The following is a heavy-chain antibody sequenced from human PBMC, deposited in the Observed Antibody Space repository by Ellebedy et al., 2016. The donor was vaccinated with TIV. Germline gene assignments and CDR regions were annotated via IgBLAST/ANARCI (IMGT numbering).Heavy chain of an antibody. CDR3: VKGAYPVPTVMAV. CDR2: VRSDGTTK. V-gene: IGHV3-30*02. Sequence: GESLKISCAASGLTVSSNYMSWVRQAPGQGLEWVAFVRSDGTTKYYMDSVKGRFTISRDSSKNTLDLQMNSLRTEDTGVYYCVKGAYPVPTVMAVWGQGTMVIVSS. CDR1: GLTVSSNY. J-gene: IGHJ6*02. D-gene: IGHD3-16*01.